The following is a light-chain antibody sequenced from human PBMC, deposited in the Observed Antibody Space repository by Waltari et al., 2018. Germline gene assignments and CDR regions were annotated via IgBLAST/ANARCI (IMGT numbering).Light chain of an antibody. CDR2: DVS. CDR1: SSDVGTYKY. Sequence: QSALTQPRSVSGSPGQSVTISCTGTSSDVGTYKYVSWHQQHPGQPPKLIIFDVSKRPSGVPDRFSGSKSGDTASLTISGLQAEDEADYYCCSYTVSNTLLFGGGTKLTVL. V-gene: IGLV2-11*01. J-gene: IGLJ3*02. CDR3: CSYTVSNTLL.